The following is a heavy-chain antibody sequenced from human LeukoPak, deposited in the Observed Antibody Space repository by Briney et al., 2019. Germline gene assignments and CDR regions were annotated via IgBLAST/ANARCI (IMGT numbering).Heavy chain of an antibody. Sequence: GGSLRLSCAASGFTFSSYAMSWVRQAPGKGLEWVANIKQDGSEKYYVDSVKGRFTISRDNAKNSLYLQMNSLRAEDTAVYYCARGVDGGYAFGSDYWGQGTLVTVSS. CDR2: IKQDGSEK. V-gene: IGHV3-7*03. J-gene: IGHJ4*02. CDR3: ARGVDGGYAFGSDY. D-gene: IGHD5-12*01. CDR1: GFTFSSYA.